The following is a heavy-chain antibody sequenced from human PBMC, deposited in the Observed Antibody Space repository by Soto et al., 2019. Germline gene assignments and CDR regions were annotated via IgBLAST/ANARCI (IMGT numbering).Heavy chain of an antibody. V-gene: IGHV3-23*01. CDR3: AKADSSGWPYYSHGMYV. CDR2: ISGSGGST. Sequence: LRLSCAASGFTFTAYAMSWVRQAPGKGLEWVSAISGSGGSTYSADSVKGRFTISRDNSKNTLFLQMNTLRAEDTAVYYCAKADSSGWPYYSHGMYVWGQGTTVTVSS. CDR1: GFTFTAYA. J-gene: IGHJ6*02. D-gene: IGHD6-19*01.